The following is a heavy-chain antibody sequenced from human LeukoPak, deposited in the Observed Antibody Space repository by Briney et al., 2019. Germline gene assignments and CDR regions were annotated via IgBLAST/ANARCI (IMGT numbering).Heavy chain of an antibody. CDR3: ASRIMITFGGVTDPMFFDY. CDR1: GFDFSTYG. CDR2: IRSDAIII. Sequence: GGSLRLSCAASGFDFSTYGLHWVRQAPGKGLEWVAFIRSDAIIIYYSDSVKGRFTISRDNSKNTLYLQMNSLRAEDTAVYYCASRIMITFGGVTDPMFFDYWGQGTLVTVSS. D-gene: IGHD3-16*01. J-gene: IGHJ4*02. V-gene: IGHV3-30*02.